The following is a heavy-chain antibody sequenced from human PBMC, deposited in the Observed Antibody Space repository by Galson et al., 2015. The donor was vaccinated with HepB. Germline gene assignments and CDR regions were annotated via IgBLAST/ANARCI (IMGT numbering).Heavy chain of an antibody. CDR1: GFTFSSYW. D-gene: IGHD1-26*01. J-gene: IGHJ6*02. Sequence: SLRLSCAASGFTFSSYWMSWVRQAPGKGLEWVANIKQDGSEKYYVDSVKGRFTISRDNAKNSLYLQMNSLRAEDTAVYYCARNRRRVGQPRLYYYGMDVWGQGTTVTVSS. CDR2: IKQDGSEK. V-gene: IGHV3-7*01. CDR3: ARNRRRVGQPRLYYYGMDV.